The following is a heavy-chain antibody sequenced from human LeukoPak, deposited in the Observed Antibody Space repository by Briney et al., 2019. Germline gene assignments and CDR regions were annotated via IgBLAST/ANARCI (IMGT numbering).Heavy chain of an antibody. D-gene: IGHD3-22*01. Sequence: PGGSLRLSCAASGFTFSSYAMSWVRQAPGKGLEWVSAISGSGGSTYYADSVKGRFTISRDNSKNTLYLQMNSLRAEDTTVYYCAKDWSSGYYYDAFDIWGQGTMVTVSS. CDR1: GFTFSSYA. V-gene: IGHV3-23*01. J-gene: IGHJ3*02. CDR3: AKDWSSGYYYDAFDI. CDR2: ISGSGGST.